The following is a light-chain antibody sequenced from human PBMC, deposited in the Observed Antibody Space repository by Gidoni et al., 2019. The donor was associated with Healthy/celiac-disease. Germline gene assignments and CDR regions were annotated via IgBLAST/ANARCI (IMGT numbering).Light chain of an antibody. J-gene: IGLJ2*01. CDR1: NLGDKY. CDR3: QALDSSTVV. CDR2: QDT. Sequence: SYKLSQPPSVSVSTGQKASITCSGDNLGDKYACWYQQTPGQSPVLVIDQDTKLPAGIPERFSGSNSGNTATLTISGTQAMDEADYYCQALDSSTVVFGGGTKLTVL. V-gene: IGLV3-1*01.